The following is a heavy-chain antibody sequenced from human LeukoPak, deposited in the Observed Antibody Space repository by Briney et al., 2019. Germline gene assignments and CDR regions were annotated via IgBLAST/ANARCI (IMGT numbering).Heavy chain of an antibody. CDR2: ISSSSSYI. Sequence: GGSLRLSCAASGFTFSSYEMNWVRQAPGKGLEWVSSISSSSSYIYYADSVKGRFTISRDNAKNSLYLQMNSLRAEDTAVYYCARLGRVDAFDIWGKGTTVTVSS. CDR1: GFTFSSYE. J-gene: IGHJ3*02. V-gene: IGHV3-21*01. CDR3: ARLGRVDAFDI.